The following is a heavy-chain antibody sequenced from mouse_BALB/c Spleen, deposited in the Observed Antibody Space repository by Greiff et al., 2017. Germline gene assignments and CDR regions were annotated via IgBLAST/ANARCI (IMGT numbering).Heavy chain of an antibody. J-gene: IGHJ3*01. V-gene: IGHV5-17*02. CDR3: ARNYYGSSGFAY. Sequence: EVKVVESGGGLVQPGGSRKLSCAASGFTFSSFGMHWVRQAPEKGLEWVAYISSGSSTIYYADTVKGRFTISRDNPKNTLFLQMTSLRSEDTAMYYCARNYYGSSGFAYWGQGTLVTVSA. CDR2: ISSGSSTI. CDR1: GFTFSSFG. D-gene: IGHD1-1*01.